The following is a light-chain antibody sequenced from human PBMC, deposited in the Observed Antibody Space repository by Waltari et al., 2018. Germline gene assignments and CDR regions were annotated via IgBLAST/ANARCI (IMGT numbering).Light chain of an antibody. V-gene: IGLV2-14*03. CDR3: NSYTSSNTLV. CDR1: SSDIGSYNY. CDR2: DVS. J-gene: IGLJ2*01. Sequence: QSALTQPASVSGSPGQSITISCTGTSSDIGSYNYVSWYQQHPGKAPKLMIYDVSNRPSWVSSRVSGSKSGNTASLTISGLQTEDEADYYCNSYTSSNTLVFGGGTKLTVL.